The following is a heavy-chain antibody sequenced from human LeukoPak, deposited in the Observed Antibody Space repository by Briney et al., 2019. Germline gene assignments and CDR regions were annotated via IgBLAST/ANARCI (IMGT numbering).Heavy chain of an antibody. D-gene: IGHD2-8*01. CDR3: ARDRGIMASGGIFNYFDS. CDR1: GYSFTSFD. Sequence: ASVKVSCKASGYSFTSFDIHWVRQATGQGLEWMGWMNPNNGNTVYARKFQGRVTMTRNTSISTAYMELSSLRSEDTAVYYCARDRGIMASGGIFNYFDSWGQGTVVTVSS. J-gene: IGHJ4*02. V-gene: IGHV1-8*01. CDR2: MNPNNGNT.